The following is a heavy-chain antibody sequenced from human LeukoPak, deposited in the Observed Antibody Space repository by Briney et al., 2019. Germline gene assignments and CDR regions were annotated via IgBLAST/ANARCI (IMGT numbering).Heavy chain of an antibody. D-gene: IGHD3-22*01. CDR2: IIPILGIA. CDR1: GGTFSSYA. V-gene: IGHV1-69*04. CDR3: ARDREVYYYDSSGSFDY. Sequence: ASVKVSCKASGGTFSSYAISWVRQAPGQGLEWMGRIIPILGIANYAQKFQGRVTITADKSTSTAYMELSSLRSEDTAVYYCARDREVYYYDSSGSFDYWGQGTLVTVSS. J-gene: IGHJ4*02.